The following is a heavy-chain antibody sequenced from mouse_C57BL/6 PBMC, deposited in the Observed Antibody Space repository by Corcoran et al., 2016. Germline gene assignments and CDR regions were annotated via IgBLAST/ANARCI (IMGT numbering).Heavy chain of an antibody. CDR1: EYTFTDYN. CDR3: ARFGYDGRGSIDY. D-gene: IGHD2-2*01. J-gene: IGHJ4*01. CDR2: INPNNGGS. Sequence: EVQLQQSGPELVKPGAPVKIPCKAAEYTFTDYNMDWVKQSHGKSLEWIGDINPNNGGSIYNQKFKGKATLTVDKSYSTGYMELRSLTSEDTAVYYCARFGYDGRGSIDYWCQGTSVLVSS. V-gene: IGHV1-18*01.